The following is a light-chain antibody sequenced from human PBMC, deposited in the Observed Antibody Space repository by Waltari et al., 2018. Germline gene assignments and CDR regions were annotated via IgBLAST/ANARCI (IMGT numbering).Light chain of an antibody. V-gene: IGLV2-14*01. CDR2: EVS. CDR3: SSYTSSGTYV. Sequence: QSALTQPASVSGSPGQSTTIPCTGTGSDVGGYNYVSWYQHHPGKAPQLMIYEVSNRPSGVSNRFSGSKSGNTASLTISGLQAEDEADYYCSSYTSSGTYVFGTGTKVTVL. J-gene: IGLJ1*01. CDR1: GSDVGGYNY.